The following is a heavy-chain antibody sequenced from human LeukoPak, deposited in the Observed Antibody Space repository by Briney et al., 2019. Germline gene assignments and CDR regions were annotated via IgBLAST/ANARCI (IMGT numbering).Heavy chain of an antibody. CDR3: ASRKLGNDY. CDR2: IYYTGT. V-gene: IGHV4-59*02. D-gene: IGHD7-27*01. CDR1: GGSVTDYY. Sequence: PSETLSLTCTVSGGSVTDYYWSWIRQSPGKGLEWIGYIYYTGTSYNPSLKSRVTISADTSKNQFSLKLISVTAADTAVYYCASRKLGNDYWGQGILVTVSS. J-gene: IGHJ4*02.